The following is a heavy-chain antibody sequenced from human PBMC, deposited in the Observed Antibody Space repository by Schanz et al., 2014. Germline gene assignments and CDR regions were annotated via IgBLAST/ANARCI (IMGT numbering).Heavy chain of an antibody. CDR2: IYSSGST. Sequence: EVQLLESGGGLVQPGGSLRISCAASGFTFSGYAPSWVRQAPEKGLEWISTIYSSGSTYYADSVRGRFTISRDNAENTLYLQMNSLRVEDTAVHYCAMGGYQLHHWGQGTLVTVSS. J-gene: IGHJ4*02. CDR1: GFTFSGYA. V-gene: IGHV3-23*05. CDR3: AMGGYQLHH. D-gene: IGHD1-7*01.